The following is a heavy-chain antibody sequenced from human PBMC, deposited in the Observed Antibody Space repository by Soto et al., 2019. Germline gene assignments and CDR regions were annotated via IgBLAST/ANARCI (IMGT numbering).Heavy chain of an antibody. J-gene: IGHJ5*02. CDR2: IYYSGST. CDR1: GGSISSYY. Sequence: SETLSLTCTVSGGSISSYYWSWIRQPPGKGLEWIGYIYYSGSTNYNPSLKSRVTISVDTSKNQFSLKLSSVTAADTAVYYCARAPYGGNGIWFDPWGQGTLVTVSS. V-gene: IGHV4-59*01. CDR3: ARAPYGGNGIWFDP. D-gene: IGHD2-15*01.